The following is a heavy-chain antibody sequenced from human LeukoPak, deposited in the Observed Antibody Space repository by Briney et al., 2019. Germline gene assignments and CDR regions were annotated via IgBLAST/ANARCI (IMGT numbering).Heavy chain of an antibody. CDR2: VDPQDDET. Sequence: ASVKISCKVSGYTFIDYYIHWVRQAPGKGLEWMGLVDPQDDETIFAEKVQGRVTITADTATDAAYMQLSSLRSEDTAVYYCAKTERGSWSGYRLAHWGQGTLVTVSS. D-gene: IGHD3-3*01. CDR1: GYTFIDYY. V-gene: IGHV1-69-2*01. J-gene: IGHJ4*02. CDR3: AKTERGSWSGYRLAH.